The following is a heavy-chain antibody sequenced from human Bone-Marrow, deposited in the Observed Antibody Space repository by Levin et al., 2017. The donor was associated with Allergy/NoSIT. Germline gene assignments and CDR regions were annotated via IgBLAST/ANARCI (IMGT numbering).Heavy chain of an antibody. CDR2: VFHSGNT. CDR3: ARDLGIMQGFFDL. Sequence: SETLSLTCSVSDGSFSDYYWSWLRQPPGKGLEWIGSVFHSGNTNSNPSLRSRVTISVDTSKNQFSLKVTSVTAADTAVYFCARDLGIMQGFFDLWGRGTLVTVSS. V-gene: IGHV4-59*01. J-gene: IGHJ2*01. D-gene: IGHD7-27*01. CDR1: DGSFSDYY.